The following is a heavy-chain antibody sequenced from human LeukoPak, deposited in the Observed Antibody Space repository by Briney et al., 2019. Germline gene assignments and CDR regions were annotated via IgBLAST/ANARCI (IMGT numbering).Heavy chain of an antibody. CDR2: ISYDGNSK. Sequence: GSLRLSCAASGFTFSSYGMHWVRQAPGKGLEWVAVISYDGNSKYYADSVKGRFTISRDNSKNTLYLQMNSLRVEDTAVYYCARGDYGHINWGQGTLVTVSS. V-gene: IGHV3-30*03. CDR3: ARGDYGHIN. J-gene: IGHJ4*02. CDR1: GFTFSSYG. D-gene: IGHD4-17*01.